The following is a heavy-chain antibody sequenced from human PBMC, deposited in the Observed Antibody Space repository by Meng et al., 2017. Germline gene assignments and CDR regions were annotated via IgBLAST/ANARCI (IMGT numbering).Heavy chain of an antibody. CDR1: GGSISSVDW. CDR3: ASWIYSCGWQ. D-gene: IGHD6-19*01. J-gene: IGHJ4*02. V-gene: IGHV4/OR15-8*02. Sequence: VWLRGSAPGLVKPSGTLSLTWVVSGGSISSVDWWSWVRQPPGEGLEWIGEIYHGGNTNYNPSLKSRVTISIDKSKNQFSLKLSSVTAADTAVYYCASWIYSCGWQWGQGTLVTVSS. CDR2: IYHGGNT.